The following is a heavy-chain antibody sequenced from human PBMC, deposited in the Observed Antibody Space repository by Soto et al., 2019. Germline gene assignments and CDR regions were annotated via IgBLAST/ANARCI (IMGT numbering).Heavy chain of an antibody. CDR1: GGSISSGGYY. V-gene: IGHV4-31*03. J-gene: IGHJ4*02. D-gene: IGHD4-17*01. CDR2: IYYSGST. Sequence: TLSLTCTVSGGSISSGGYYWSWIRQHPGKGLEWIGYIYYSGSTYYNPSLKSRVTISVDTSKNQFSLRMASVTAADTAVYYCARQPTVTTTRRFFDSWGQGSLVTVSS. CDR3: ARQPTVTTTRRFFDS.